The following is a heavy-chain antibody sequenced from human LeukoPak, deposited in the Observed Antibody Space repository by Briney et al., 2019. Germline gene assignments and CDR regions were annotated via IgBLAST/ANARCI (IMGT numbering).Heavy chain of an antibody. Sequence: GGSLRLSCAASGFTFSSYWMHWVRQAPGKGLVWVSRINSDGSSTSYADSVKGRFTISRDNAKNTLYLQMNSLRAEDTAVYYCARALPYYYDSSGYRDFQHWSQGTLVTVSS. CDR1: GFTFSSYW. V-gene: IGHV3-74*01. D-gene: IGHD3-22*01. CDR3: ARALPYYYDSSGYRDFQH. CDR2: INSDGSST. J-gene: IGHJ1*01.